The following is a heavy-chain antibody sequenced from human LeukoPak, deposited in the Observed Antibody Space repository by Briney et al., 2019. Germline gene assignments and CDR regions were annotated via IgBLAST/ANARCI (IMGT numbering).Heavy chain of an antibody. D-gene: IGHD2-15*01. Sequence: GGSLRLSCAASGFTFSNAWMSWVRQAPGKGLEWVGRIKSKTDGGTTDYAAPVKGRFTISRDDSKNTLYLQMNSLKTEDTAVYYCAKKQLYCSGAGCYSADYYYYMDVWGKGTTVTVSS. CDR2: IKSKTDGGTT. CDR1: GFTFSNAW. V-gene: IGHV3-15*01. CDR3: AKKQLYCSGAGCYSADYYYYMDV. J-gene: IGHJ6*03.